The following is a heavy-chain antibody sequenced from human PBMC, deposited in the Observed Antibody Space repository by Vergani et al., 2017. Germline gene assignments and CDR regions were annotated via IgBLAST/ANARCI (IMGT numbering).Heavy chain of an antibody. CDR3: ACVLITMLRGVIYHYGMDV. CDR2: ISSSSSYI. J-gene: IGHJ6*02. Sequence: EVQLVESGGGLVKPGGSLRLSCAASGFPFSSSSMNWVRQAPGKGLEWVSSISSSSSYIYYADSVKGRFTISRDNAKNSLYLQMNSLRAEDTAVYYCACVLITMLRGVIYHYGMDVWGQGTTVTVSS. D-gene: IGHD3-10*01. V-gene: IGHV3-21*01. CDR1: GFPFSSSS.